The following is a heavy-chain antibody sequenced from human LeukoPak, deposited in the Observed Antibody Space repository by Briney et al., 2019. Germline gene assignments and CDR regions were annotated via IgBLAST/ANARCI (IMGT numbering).Heavy chain of an antibody. CDR1: GFIFSSYS. D-gene: IGHD7-27*01. Sequence: GGSLRLSCAASGFIFSSYSMNWVRQAPGKGLEWVSSISSDSIYIYYADSLKGRFTISRDNAENSLYLQMNSLRAEDTAVYYCARGPRSGLGMTRYFDYWGQGTLVTVSS. CDR2: ISSDSIYI. V-gene: IGHV3-21*01. J-gene: IGHJ4*02. CDR3: ARGPRSGLGMTRYFDY.